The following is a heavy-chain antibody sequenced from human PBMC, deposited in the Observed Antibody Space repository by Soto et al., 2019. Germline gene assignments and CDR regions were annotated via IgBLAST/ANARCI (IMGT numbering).Heavy chain of an antibody. CDR2: IHDSGGT. V-gene: IGHV4-34*02. CDR3: ARLNHYDNSPFDY. CDR1: GVSLRAYY. Sequence: QVQLQQWGAGLLKPSETLSLTCGVSGVSLRAYYWSWLRQPPGKGLEWIGEIHDSGGTIYSPSLKSRVTISRDTSKNQFSLKVNSVSAADSAVYYCARLNHYDNSPFDYWGQGSLVTVSS. D-gene: IGHD3-22*01. J-gene: IGHJ4*02.